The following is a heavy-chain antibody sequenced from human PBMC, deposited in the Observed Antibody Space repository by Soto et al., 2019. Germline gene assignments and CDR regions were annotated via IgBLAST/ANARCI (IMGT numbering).Heavy chain of an antibody. CDR1: GGSISSYY. CDR2: IYYSGST. J-gene: IGHJ4*02. Sequence: QVQLQESGPGLVKPSETLSLTCTVSGGSISSYYWSWIRQPPGKGLEWIGYIYYSGSTNYNPSLKSRVTISVDTSKNQFSLKLSSVTAADTAVYYCARGSAYYYDSSGPSPFDYWGQGTLVTVSS. V-gene: IGHV4-59*01. CDR3: ARGSAYYYDSSGPSPFDY. D-gene: IGHD3-22*01.